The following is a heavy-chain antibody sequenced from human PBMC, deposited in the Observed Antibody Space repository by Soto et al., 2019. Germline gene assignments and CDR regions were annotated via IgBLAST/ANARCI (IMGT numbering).Heavy chain of an antibody. CDR1: GGSIRSGSYY. CDR2: IYYSGST. Sequence: QVQLQESGPGLVKPSETLSLTCTVSGGSIRSGSYYWSWIRQPPGKGLEWIGYIYYSGSTNYNPSLKSRVTIAVDTSKNQFSLQLSSVTAADTAVYYCARGFVVVAVAGLWFDPWGKGTLVTVSS. J-gene: IGHJ5*02. V-gene: IGHV4-61*01. D-gene: IGHD2-15*01. CDR3: ARGFVVVAVAGLWFDP.